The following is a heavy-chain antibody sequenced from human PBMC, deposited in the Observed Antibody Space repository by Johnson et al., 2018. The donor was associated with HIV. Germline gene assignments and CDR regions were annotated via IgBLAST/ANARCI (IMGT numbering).Heavy chain of an antibody. Sequence: VQLVESGGVVVQPGGSLRLSCAASGFTFDDYTMHWVRQAPGKGLEWVSLISWDGGSTYYADSVKGRFTISRDNSKNSLYLQMNSLRTEDTALYYCAKDFSAVRVGGHAFDIWGQGTMVTVSS. CDR1: GFTFDDYT. V-gene: IGHV3-43*01. J-gene: IGHJ3*02. CDR2: ISWDGGST. D-gene: IGHD3-16*01. CDR3: AKDFSAVRVGGHAFDI.